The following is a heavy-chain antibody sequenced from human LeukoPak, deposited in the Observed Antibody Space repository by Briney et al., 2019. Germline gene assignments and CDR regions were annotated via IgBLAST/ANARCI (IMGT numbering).Heavy chain of an antibody. CDR1: GLTFINYW. V-gene: IGHV3-74*01. CDR3: ARGGFCSGADCRGSFDY. D-gene: IGHD2-15*01. CDR2: INNDGSTT. J-gene: IGHJ4*02. Sequence: GSLRLSCAASGLTFINYWMHWVRQAPGEGLVWVSHINNDGSTTTYADSVKGRFTISRDNAKNTLYLHVNSLRAEDTAVYYCARGGFCSGADCRGSFDYWGQGSLVTVSS.